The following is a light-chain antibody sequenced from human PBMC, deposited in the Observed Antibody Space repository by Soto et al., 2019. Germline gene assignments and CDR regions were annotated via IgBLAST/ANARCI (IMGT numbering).Light chain of an antibody. CDR1: QSVSTN. V-gene: IGKV3-15*01. J-gene: IGKJ2*01. CDR3: QQYHNWPPYT. Sequence: EIVMTQSPATLSVSPGESATLSCRASQSVSTNLAWYQQKPGQAPRLLMYGASTRATGIQARFSGSGSGTEFTLTISSLQSEDFAVYYCQQYHNWPPYTFGQGTKLEIK. CDR2: GAS.